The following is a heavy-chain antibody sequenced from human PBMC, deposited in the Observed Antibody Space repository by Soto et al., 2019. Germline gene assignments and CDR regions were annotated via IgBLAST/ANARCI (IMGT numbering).Heavy chain of an antibody. CDR3: ARRGRYCSGGSGQGRWWFDP. J-gene: IGHJ5*02. D-gene: IGHD2-15*01. CDR2: INHSGST. V-gene: IGHV4-34*01. CDR1: GGSFRGYY. Sequence: SETLSLTCAVYGGSFRGYYWSWIRQPTGKGLEWIGEINHSGSTNYNPSLTSRVTISVDTSKNQFSLKLSSVTAADPAVYYCARRGRYCSGGSGQGRWWFDPRGQGTRVTV.